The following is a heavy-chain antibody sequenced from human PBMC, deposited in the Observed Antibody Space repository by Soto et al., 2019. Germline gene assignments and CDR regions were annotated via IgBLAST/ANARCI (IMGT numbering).Heavy chain of an antibody. D-gene: IGHD6-13*01. J-gene: IGHJ5*02. V-gene: IGHV1-18*01. CDR1: GYTFTSYG. CDR3: ARDSPYSSSWYVFDWFDP. CDR2: ISAYNGNT. Sequence: RASVKVSCKASGYTFTSYGISWVRQAPGQGLEWMGWISAYNGNTNYAQKLQGRATMTTDTSTSTAYMELRSLRADDTAVYYCARDSPYSSSWYVFDWFDPWGQGTLVTVSS.